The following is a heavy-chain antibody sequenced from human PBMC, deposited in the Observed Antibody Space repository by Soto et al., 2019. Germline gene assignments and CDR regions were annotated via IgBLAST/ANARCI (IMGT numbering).Heavy chain of an antibody. Sequence: PGGSLRLSCAASGFTFSSYGMHWVRQAPGKGLEWVALISYDGTNKYYADSVKGRFTISRDNSKNTLYLQMNSLRTEDTAVFYCAKTRDTVLVPAYAMDVWGQGTTVTVSS. CDR2: ISYDGTNK. CDR1: GFTFSSYG. V-gene: IGHV3-30*18. CDR3: AKTRDTVLVPAYAMDV. J-gene: IGHJ6*02. D-gene: IGHD2-2*01.